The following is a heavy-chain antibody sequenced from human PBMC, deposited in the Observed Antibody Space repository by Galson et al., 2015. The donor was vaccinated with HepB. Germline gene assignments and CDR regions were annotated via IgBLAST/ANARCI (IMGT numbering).Heavy chain of an antibody. J-gene: IGHJ5*02. CDR3: ARGPRLVQRGWFDP. CDR2: ISSSSSYI. Sequence: SLRLSCAASGFTFSSYSMNWVRQAPGKGLEWVSSISSSSSYIYYADSVKGRFTISRDNAKNSLYLQMNSLRAEDTAVYYCARGPRLVQRGWFDPWGQGTLVTVSS. V-gene: IGHV3-21*01. D-gene: IGHD6-19*01. CDR1: GFTFSSYS.